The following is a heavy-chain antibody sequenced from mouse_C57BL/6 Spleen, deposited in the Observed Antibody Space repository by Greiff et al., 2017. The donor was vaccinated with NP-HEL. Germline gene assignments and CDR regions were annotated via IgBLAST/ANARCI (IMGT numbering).Heavy chain of an antibody. D-gene: IGHD1-1*01. CDR1: GFTFTDYY. CDR3: ARYYYGSSYWYFDV. V-gene: IGHV7-3*01. CDR2: IRNKANGYTT. J-gene: IGHJ1*03. Sequence: EVQVVESGGGLVQPGGSLSLSCAASGFTFTDYYMSWVRQPPGKALEWLGFIRNKANGYTTEYSASVKGRFTISRDNSQSILYLQMNALRAEDSATYSCARYYYGSSYWYFDVWGTGTTVTVSS.